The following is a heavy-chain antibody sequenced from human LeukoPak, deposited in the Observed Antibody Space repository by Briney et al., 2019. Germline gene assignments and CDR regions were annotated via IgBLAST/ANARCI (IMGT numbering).Heavy chain of an antibody. CDR3: ARHTVTNGYYYGMDV. Sequence: SETLSLTCTVSGGSISSYYWSWIRQPPGKGREWIGYIYYRGSTNYNPSLKSRVPISVDTSKNQLSLKLSSVTAADTAVYYCARHTVTNGYYYGMDVWGQGTTVTVSS. CDR2: IYYRGST. CDR1: GGSISSYY. D-gene: IGHD4-17*01. J-gene: IGHJ6*02. V-gene: IGHV4-59*01.